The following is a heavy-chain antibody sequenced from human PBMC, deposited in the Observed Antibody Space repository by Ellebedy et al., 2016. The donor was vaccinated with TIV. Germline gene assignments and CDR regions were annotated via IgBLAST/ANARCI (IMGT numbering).Heavy chain of an antibody. V-gene: IGHV4-34*01. Sequence: MPSETLSLTCAVYGGSFSGYYWSWIRQPPGKGLEWIGEINHSGSTNYNPSLKSRVTISVDTSKNQFYLKLSSVTAADTAVYYCARGEYSSGWFDYWGQGTLVTVSS. J-gene: IGHJ4*02. D-gene: IGHD6-19*01. CDR1: GGSFSGYY. CDR2: INHSGST. CDR3: ARGEYSSGWFDY.